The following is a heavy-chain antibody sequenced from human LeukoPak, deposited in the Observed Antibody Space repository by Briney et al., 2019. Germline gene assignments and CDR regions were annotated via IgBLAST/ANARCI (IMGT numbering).Heavy chain of an antibody. Sequence: GASVTVSCKASGYTFTSYAMNWVRQAPGQGLEWMGWINTNTGNPTYAQGFTGRFVFSLDTSVSTAYLQISSLKAEDTAVYYCARDRLQWLVRAFDYWGQGTLVTVSS. CDR2: INTNTGNP. CDR1: GYTFTSYA. D-gene: IGHD6-19*01. V-gene: IGHV7-4-1*02. J-gene: IGHJ4*02. CDR3: ARDRLQWLVRAFDY.